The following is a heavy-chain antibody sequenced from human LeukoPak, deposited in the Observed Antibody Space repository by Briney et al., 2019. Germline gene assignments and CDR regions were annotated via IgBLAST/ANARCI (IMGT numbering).Heavy chain of an antibody. J-gene: IGHJ5*02. CDR2: MNHYGST. V-gene: IGHV4-34*01. D-gene: IGHD1-1*01. Sequence: SETLSLTCAVYGGSFSGYYWSWNRQPPGKGLEWIGEMNHYGSTNYNPSLKSRVTFSVDTSKNQFSLKVNSVTAADTAVYYCARGASRRTKTGATGLWSANWFDPWGQGTLVTVSS. CDR3: ARGASRRTKTGATGLWSANWFDP. CDR1: GGSFSGYY.